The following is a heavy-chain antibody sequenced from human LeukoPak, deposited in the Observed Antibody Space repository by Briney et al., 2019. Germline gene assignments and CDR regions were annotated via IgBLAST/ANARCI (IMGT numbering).Heavy chain of an antibody. V-gene: IGHV1-2*02. J-gene: IGHJ1*01. CDR1: GYTFTGYY. Sequence: GASVKVSCKASGYTFTGYYMHWVRQAPGQGLGWMGWINPNSGGTNYAQKFQGRVTMTRDTSISTAYMELSRLRSDDTAVYYCARARYCSSTSCYRTSGDATYFQHWGQGTLVTVSS. CDR2: INPNSGGT. CDR3: ARARYCSSTSCYRTSGDATYFQH. D-gene: IGHD2-2*02.